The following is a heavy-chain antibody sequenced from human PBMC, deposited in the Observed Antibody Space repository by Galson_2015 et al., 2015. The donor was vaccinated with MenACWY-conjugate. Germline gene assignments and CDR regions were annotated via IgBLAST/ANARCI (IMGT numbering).Heavy chain of an antibody. CDR1: GFTFSSYW. D-gene: IGHD1-26*01. V-gene: IGHV3-7*03. Sequence: SLRLSCAASGFTFSSYWMTWVRQAPGKGLEWVANTKEDGSEKYYVDSVKGRFTIPRDDSKNTLYLQMNSLRTEDTAVYYCTTVREGAIYYFDYWSQGTLVTVSS. CDR2: TKEDGSEK. CDR3: TTVREGAIYYFDY. J-gene: IGHJ4*02.